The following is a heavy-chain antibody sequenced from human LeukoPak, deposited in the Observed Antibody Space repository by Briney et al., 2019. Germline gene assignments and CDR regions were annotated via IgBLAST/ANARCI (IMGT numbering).Heavy chain of an antibody. D-gene: IGHD1-26*01. J-gene: IGHJ5*01. Sequence: PGGSLRLSCAASGFTFSSYTMSWVRQAPGKGLEWVSTITTSDGNTYYADSVKGRFTVSRDNSKNTLFLQMNSLRAEDTAVYYCAKNPGKWRGGTYWLDFWGQRALVTVSS. V-gene: IGHV3-23*01. CDR2: ITTSDGNT. CDR3: AKNPGKWRGGTYWLDF. CDR1: GFTFSSYT.